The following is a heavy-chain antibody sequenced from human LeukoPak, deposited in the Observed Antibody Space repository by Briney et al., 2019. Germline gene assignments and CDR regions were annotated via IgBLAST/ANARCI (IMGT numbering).Heavy chain of an antibody. D-gene: IGHD2-15*01. CDR3: ARGGYCSGGSCYGGGFDH. Sequence: PSETLSLTCAVYGGSFSGYYWSWIRQPPGKGLEWIGEINHSGSTNYNPSLKSRVTISVDTSKNQFSLKLTSVTAADTAVYYCARGGYCSGGSCYGGGFDHWGQGILVTVSS. CDR1: GGSFSGYY. CDR2: INHSGST. V-gene: IGHV4-34*01. J-gene: IGHJ4*02.